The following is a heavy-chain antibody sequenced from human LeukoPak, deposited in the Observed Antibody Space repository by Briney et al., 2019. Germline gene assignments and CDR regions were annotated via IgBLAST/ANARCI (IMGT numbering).Heavy chain of an antibody. CDR2: IYPGDSDT. Sequence: GESLKISCKGSGYSFTSYWIGWVRQMPGKGLEWMGIIYPGDSDTRYSPSFQGQVTISADKSISTAYLQWSSLKASDIAMYYCAKAPDYDGNYFDYWGQGTLVTVSS. J-gene: IGHJ4*02. CDR3: AKAPDYDGNYFDY. CDR1: GYSFTSYW. V-gene: IGHV5-51*01. D-gene: IGHD3-22*01.